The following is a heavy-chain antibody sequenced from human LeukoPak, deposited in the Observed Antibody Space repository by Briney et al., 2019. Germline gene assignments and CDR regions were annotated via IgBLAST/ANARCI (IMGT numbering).Heavy chain of an antibody. D-gene: IGHD5-12*01. CDR3: ARPSNIVATSYFDY. J-gene: IGHJ4*02. CDR2: IIPIFGTA. CDR1: GGTFSSYA. Sequence: SVKVSCKASGGTFSSYAISWVRQAPGQGLEWMGGIIPIFGTANYAQEFQGRVTITADESTSTAYMELSSLRSEDTAVYYCARPSNIVATSYFDYWGQGTLVTVSS. V-gene: IGHV1-69*01.